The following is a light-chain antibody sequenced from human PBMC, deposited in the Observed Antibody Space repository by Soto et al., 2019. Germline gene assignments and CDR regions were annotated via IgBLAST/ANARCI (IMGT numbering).Light chain of an antibody. Sequence: EIVLTQSPGSLSLSPGERATLSCRASQSVTSTYLAWYQQKPGQAPRLLIYDVSTRATGIPDRFSGSGSGTDFTLTISRVEPEDFEVYYCQQYNRSPDLFTFGPGTKVDIK. CDR2: DVS. J-gene: IGKJ3*01. V-gene: IGKV3-20*01. CDR3: QQYNRSPDLFT. CDR1: QSVTSTY.